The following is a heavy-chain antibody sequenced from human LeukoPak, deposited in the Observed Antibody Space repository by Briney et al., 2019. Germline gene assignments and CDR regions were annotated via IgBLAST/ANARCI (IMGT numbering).Heavy chain of an antibody. V-gene: IGHV3-21*01. D-gene: IGHD6-19*01. CDR2: ISSSSSYI. CDR3: ARVSEEQWLVRNYYYYYMDV. Sequence: GGSLRLSCAASGFTFSSYSMNWVRQAPGKGLEWVSSISSSSSYIYYADSVKGRFTISRDNAKNSLYLQMNSLRAEDTAVYYCARVSEEQWLVRNYYYYYMDVWGKGTTVTVSS. CDR1: GFTFSSYS. J-gene: IGHJ6*03.